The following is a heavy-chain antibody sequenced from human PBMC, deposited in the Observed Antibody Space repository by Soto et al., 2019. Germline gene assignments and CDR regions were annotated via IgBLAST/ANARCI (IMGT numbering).Heavy chain of an antibody. CDR2: IYHSGST. V-gene: IGHV4-30-2*01. CDR3: ASCLNYYDRRYAFDI. D-gene: IGHD3-22*01. J-gene: IGHJ3*02. Sequence: QLQLQESGPGLVKPSQTLSLTCAVSGGSISSGGYSWSWIRQPPGKGLEWIGYIYHSGSTSYNPSLKSRVTISVDRSKNQFSLKLSSVTAADTAVYYGASCLNYYDRRYAFDIWGQGTMVTVSS. CDR1: GGSISSGGYS.